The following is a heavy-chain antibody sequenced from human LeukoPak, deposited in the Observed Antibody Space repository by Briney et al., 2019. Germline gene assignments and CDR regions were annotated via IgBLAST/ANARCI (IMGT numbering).Heavy chain of an antibody. CDR1: EFTFSSKY. V-gene: IGHV3-53*04. D-gene: IGHD2-21*02. CDR2: IYSGGST. J-gene: IGHJ4*02. Sequence: GGSLRLFCAVSEFTFSSKYMSWVRQAPGKGLEWVSVIYSGGSTYYADSVKGRFTISGHNSKNTLYLQMNSLRGEDTAVYYCATIGGDYVSFDNWGQGTLVTVTS. CDR3: ATIGGDYVSFDN.